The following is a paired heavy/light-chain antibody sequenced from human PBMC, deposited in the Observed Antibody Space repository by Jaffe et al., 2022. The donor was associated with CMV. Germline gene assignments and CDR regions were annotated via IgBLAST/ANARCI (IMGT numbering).Light chain of an antibody. V-gene: IGKV1-NL1*01. J-gene: IGKJ2*01. CDR3: QQLTT. CDR2: AAS. Sequence: DIQMTQSPSSLSASVGDRVTITCRASQGISNSLAWYQQKPGKAPKLLLYAASRLESGVPSRFSGSGSGTDYTLTISSLQPEDFATYYCQQLTTFGQGTKLEIK. CDR1: QGISNS.
Heavy chain of an antibody. CDR1: GFTFSSYW. D-gene: IGHD3-10*01. V-gene: IGHV3-74*01. CDR2: INSDGSST. Sequence: EVQLVESGGGLVQPGGSLRLSCAASGFTFSSYWMHWVRQAPGKGLVWVSRINSDGSSTSYADSVKGRFTISRDNAKNTLYLQMNSLRAEDTAVYYCARARAGSGSSIETYYYYYYMDVWGKGTTVTVSS. CDR3: ARARAGSGSSIETYYYYYYMDV. J-gene: IGHJ6*03.